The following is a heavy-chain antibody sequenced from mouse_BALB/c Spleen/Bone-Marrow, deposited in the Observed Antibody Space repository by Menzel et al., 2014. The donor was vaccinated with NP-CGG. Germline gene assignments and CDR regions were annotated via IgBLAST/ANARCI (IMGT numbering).Heavy chain of an antibody. CDR1: GYSLTTYW. Sequence: VLLQQSGTEVVRPGASVKLSCKASGYSLTTYWMNWVKQRPGQGLEWIGMIHPSDSETRLNQKFKDKATLTVDKSSSTAYMQLNSPTSEDSAVYYCAREKVYYGISWFAYWGQGTLVTVSA. CDR3: AREKVYYGISWFAY. D-gene: IGHD2-1*01. J-gene: IGHJ3*01. V-gene: IGHV1-61*01. CDR2: IHPSDSET.